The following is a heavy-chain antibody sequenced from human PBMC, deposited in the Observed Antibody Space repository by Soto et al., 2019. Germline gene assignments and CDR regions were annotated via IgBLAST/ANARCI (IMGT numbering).Heavy chain of an antibody. J-gene: IGHJ4*02. CDR1: GFTFVGYA. D-gene: IGHD5-12*01. V-gene: IGHV3-49*03. CDR2: IRSRAYGATT. CDR3: SRGMYSAYETSPLFFDY. Sequence: QAGWSLRLSCTSSGFTFVGYAMSWFRQAPGKGLEWVGFIRSRAYGATTEYAASVIGGFTISRDDSKSIAYLQMNSLKTEDTAVYYCSRGMYSAYETSPLFFDYWGLGTLVTVSS.